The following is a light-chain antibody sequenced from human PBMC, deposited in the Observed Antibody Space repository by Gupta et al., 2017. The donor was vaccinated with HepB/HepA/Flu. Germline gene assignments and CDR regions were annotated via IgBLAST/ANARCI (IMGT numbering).Light chain of an antibody. CDR2: WAS. CDR3: HQYDNAPYT. CDR1: QSLLFTSNNKNY. V-gene: IGKV4-1*01. J-gene: IGKJ2*01. Sequence: DIVMTQSPDSLAVSLGERATINCKSSQSLLFTSNNKNYLAWYQHKPGQPPRLLVYWASTRESGVPDRFSGRGSGTDFTLTISGLQAEDVAVYYCHQYDNAPYTFGQGTKVEIE.